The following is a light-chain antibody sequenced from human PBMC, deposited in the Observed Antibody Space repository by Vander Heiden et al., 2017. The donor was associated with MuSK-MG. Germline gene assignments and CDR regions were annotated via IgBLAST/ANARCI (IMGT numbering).Light chain of an antibody. V-gene: IGKV3-15*01. J-gene: IGKJ4*01. CDR2: GGS. CDR1: QSVSSD. Sequence: EIVMTQSPATLSVSPGERATPSCRASQSVSSDLAWYQQKPGQAPRLLMYGGSKKATGTPARFSGSGSGTEFTLTISSLQSEDCAVYYCQHDNRRPLTFGGGTKVEIK. CDR3: QHDNRRPLT.